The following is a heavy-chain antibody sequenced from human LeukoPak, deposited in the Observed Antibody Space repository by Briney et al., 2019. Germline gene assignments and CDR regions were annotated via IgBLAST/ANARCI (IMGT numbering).Heavy chain of an antibody. V-gene: IGHV1-3*01. CDR2: VNAGNGNT. Sequence: ASVKVSCKASGYTFTSYAMHWVRQAPGQRLEWMGWVNAGNGNTKYSQKFQGRVTITRDTSASTAYMELSSLRSEDTAVYYCARVPLGYCSSTSCYGAFDIWGQGTMVTVSS. D-gene: IGHD2-2*01. J-gene: IGHJ3*02. CDR1: GYTFTSYA. CDR3: ARVPLGYCSSTSCYGAFDI.